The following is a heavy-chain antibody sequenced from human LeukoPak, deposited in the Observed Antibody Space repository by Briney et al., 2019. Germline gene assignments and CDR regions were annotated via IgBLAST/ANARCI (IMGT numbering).Heavy chain of an antibody. J-gene: IGHJ5*02. CDR3: ARHGDLLSPFQT. V-gene: IGHV4-39*01. CDR2: INYSGST. CDR1: GGSISSTSYY. D-gene: IGHD2-21*02. Sequence: PSETLSLTCTVSGGSISSTSYYWGWIRQPPGKGLEWIGTINYSGSTYYNPSLKSRVAISVDTSKNQISLKLNSMTAADTAMYYCARHGDLLSPFQTWGQGTLVTVSS.